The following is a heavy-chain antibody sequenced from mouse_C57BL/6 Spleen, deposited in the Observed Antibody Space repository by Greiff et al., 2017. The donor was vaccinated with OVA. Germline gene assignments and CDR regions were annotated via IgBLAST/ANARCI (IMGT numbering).Heavy chain of an antibody. CDR1: GYTFTDYE. CDR3: TREAQATFDD. J-gene: IGHJ2*01. CDR2: IDPETGGT. D-gene: IGHD3-2*02. Sequence: VQLQQSGAELVRPGASVTLSCKASGYTFTDYEMHWVKQTPVHGLEWIGAIDPETGGTAYNQKFKGKAILTADKSSSTAYMELRSLTSEDSAVYYCTREAQATFDDWGQGTTLTVSS. V-gene: IGHV1-15*01.